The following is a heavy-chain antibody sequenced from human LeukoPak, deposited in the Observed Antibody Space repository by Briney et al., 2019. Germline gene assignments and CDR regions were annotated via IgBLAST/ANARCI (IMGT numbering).Heavy chain of an antibody. CDR2: ISSSSSTI. CDR3: ARDGSGSGNYYNVAGFDY. D-gene: IGHD3-10*01. CDR1: GFTFSSYS. Sequence: GGPLRLSCAASGFTFSSYSMNWVRQAPGKGLEWVSYISSSSSTIYYADSVKGRFTISRDNAKNSLYLQMNSLRAEDTAVYYCARDGSGSGNYYNVAGFDYWGQGTLVTVSS. V-gene: IGHV3-48*01. J-gene: IGHJ4*02.